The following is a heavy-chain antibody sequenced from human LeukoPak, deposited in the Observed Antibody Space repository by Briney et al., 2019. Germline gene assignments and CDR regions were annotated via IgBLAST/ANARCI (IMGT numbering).Heavy chain of an antibody. V-gene: IGHV3-33*01. Sequence: PGRSLRLSCAASGFTFSSYGMHWVRQAPGKGLEWVAVIWYDGSNKYYADSVKGRFTISRDNSKNTLYPQMNSLRAEDTAVYYCARAAGSSSSWYPHFDYWGQGTLVTVSS. CDR1: GFTFSSYG. CDR2: IWYDGSNK. CDR3: ARAAGSSSSWYPHFDY. D-gene: IGHD6-13*01. J-gene: IGHJ4*02.